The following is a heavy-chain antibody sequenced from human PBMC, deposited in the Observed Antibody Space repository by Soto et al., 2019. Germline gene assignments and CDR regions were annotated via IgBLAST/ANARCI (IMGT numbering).Heavy chain of an antibody. Sequence: PGGSLRLSCAASGFTFSSYAMSWVRQAPGKGLEWVSAISGSGGSTYYADSVKGRFTISRDNSKNTLYPQMNSLRAEDTAVYYCAKAPIPPRIAAADTSMYFQHWGQGTLVTVSS. CDR1: GFTFSSYA. CDR3: AKAPIPPRIAAADTSMYFQH. D-gene: IGHD6-13*01. J-gene: IGHJ1*01. V-gene: IGHV3-23*01. CDR2: ISGSGGST.